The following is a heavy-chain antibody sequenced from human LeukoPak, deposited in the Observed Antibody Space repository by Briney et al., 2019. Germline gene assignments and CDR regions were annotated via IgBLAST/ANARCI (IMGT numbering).Heavy chain of an antibody. CDR1: GYTFTSYG. V-gene: IGHV1-18*01. CDR3: ARERIVGATPRLYSWFDP. Sequence: ASVKLSCKASGYTFTSYGISWVRQAPGQGLEWMGWISAYNGNTNYAQKLQGRVTMTTDTSTSTAYMELRSLRSDDTAVYYCARERIVGATPRLYSWFDPWGQGTLVTVSS. D-gene: IGHD1-26*01. J-gene: IGHJ5*02. CDR2: ISAYNGNT.